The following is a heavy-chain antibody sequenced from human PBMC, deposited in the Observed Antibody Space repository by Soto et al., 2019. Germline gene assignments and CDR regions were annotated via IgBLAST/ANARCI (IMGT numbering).Heavy chain of an antibody. CDR1: GFTFSSYG. CDR3: ARGSSKTGGMDV. Sequence: QVQLVESGGGVVQPGRSLRLSCAASGFTFSSYGMHWVRQAPGKGLGWVAVIGYEGSNKYYADSVKGRFTISRDNSKNTLYLQMNSLRAEDTAVYYCARGSSKTGGMDVWGQGTTVTVSS. J-gene: IGHJ6*02. V-gene: IGHV3-33*01. CDR2: IGYEGSNK.